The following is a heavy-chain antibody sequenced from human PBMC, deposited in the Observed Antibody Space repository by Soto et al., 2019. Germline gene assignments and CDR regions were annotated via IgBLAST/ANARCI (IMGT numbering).Heavy chain of an antibody. CDR2: ISSSSSTI. CDR1: GFTFSSYS. Sequence: GGSLRLSCAASGFTFSSYSMNWVRQAPGKGLEWVSYISSSSSTIYYADSVKGRFTISRDNAKNSLYRQMNSLRDEDTAVYYCARDLRSYGDYVQSQDYWGQGTLVTVSS. V-gene: IGHV3-48*02. J-gene: IGHJ4*02. D-gene: IGHD4-17*01. CDR3: ARDLRSYGDYVQSQDY.